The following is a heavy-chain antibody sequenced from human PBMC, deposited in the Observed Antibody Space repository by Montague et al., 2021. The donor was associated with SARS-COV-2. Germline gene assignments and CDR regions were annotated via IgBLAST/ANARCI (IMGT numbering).Heavy chain of an antibody. CDR2: IFHSGIT. J-gene: IGHJ6*02. CDR3: ARAGGYYNYGLDV. V-gene: IGHV4-59*01. D-gene: IGHD3-22*01. CDR1: GGSISSYY. Sequence: SETLSLTCTVSGGSISSYYWSWIRQPPGRGLEWIGYIFHSGITDYNPSLKSRVTISLDTSKNQFSLQVTSVTAADTAVYYCARAGGYYNYGLDVWGQGTPVTVSS.